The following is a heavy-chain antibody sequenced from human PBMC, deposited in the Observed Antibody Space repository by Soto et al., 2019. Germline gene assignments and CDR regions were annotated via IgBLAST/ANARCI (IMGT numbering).Heavy chain of an antibody. Sequence: GGSLRLSCAASGFAFSGSAMYWVRQASGNGPEWVGRIRSKGHNYATEYAASVKGRFTISRDDSKNTAYLQMNSLQTEDTAVYYCTRDLFSYDYSGILWFDPWGQGTLVTGSS. CDR3: TRDLFSYDYSGILWFDP. J-gene: IGHJ5*02. CDR2: IRSKGHNYAT. V-gene: IGHV3-73*01. CDR1: GFAFSGSA. D-gene: IGHD3-16*01.